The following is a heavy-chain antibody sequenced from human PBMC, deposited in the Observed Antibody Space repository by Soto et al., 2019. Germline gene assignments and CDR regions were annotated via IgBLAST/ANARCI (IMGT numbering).Heavy chain of an antibody. CDR2: IYYSGST. D-gene: IGHD5-12*01. V-gene: IGHV4-59*01. CDR1: GVSISSYY. J-gene: IGHJ4*02. Sequence: SETLSLTCTVSGVSISSYYWSWIRQPPGKGLEWIGYIYYSGSTNYNPSLKSRVTISVDTSKNQFSLKLSSVTAADTAVYYCARETLDGYHYFDYWGQGTLVTVSS. CDR3: ARETLDGYHYFDY.